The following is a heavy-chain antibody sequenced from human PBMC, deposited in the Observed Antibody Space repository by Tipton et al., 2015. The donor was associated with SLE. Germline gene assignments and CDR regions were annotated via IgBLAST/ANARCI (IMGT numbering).Heavy chain of an antibody. CDR3: ARDPYDSWSDYQATFDY. D-gene: IGHD3-3*01. Sequence: TLSLTCTVSDDPIFTYYWSWIRQPPGKGLEWIGYTFYRGSTYYNPSLKSRVTMSVDTSKNQFSLKLTSVTAADTAVYYCARDPYDSWSDYQATFDYWGQGTLVTVSP. V-gene: IGHV4-59*04. CDR1: DDPIFTYY. CDR2: TFYRGST. J-gene: IGHJ4*02.